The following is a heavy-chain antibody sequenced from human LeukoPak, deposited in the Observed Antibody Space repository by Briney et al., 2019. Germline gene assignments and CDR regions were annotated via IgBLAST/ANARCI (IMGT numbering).Heavy chain of an antibody. CDR2: IYTSGST. J-gene: IGHJ4*02. CDR3: AKTGSTDFWSGYYTGMADY. CDR1: GGSISSGNYY. Sequence: PSETLSLTCTVSGGSISSGNYYWSWIRQPAGKGLEWIGRIYTSGSTNYNPSLKSRVTISVDTSKTQFSLRLTSVTAADTAVYYCAKTGSTDFWSGYYTGMADYWGQGTLVTVSS. V-gene: IGHV4-61*02. D-gene: IGHD3-3*01.